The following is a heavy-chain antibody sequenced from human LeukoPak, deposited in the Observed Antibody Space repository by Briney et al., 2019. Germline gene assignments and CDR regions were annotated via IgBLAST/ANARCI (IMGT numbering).Heavy chain of an antibody. CDR3: AKGALRFLEWLEPTRNYYYMDV. J-gene: IGHJ6*03. CDR2: ISGSGGST. CDR1: GFTFSSYA. V-gene: IGHV3-23*01. D-gene: IGHD3-3*01. Sequence: GGSLRLSCAASGFTFSSYAMSWVRQAPGKGLEWVSAISGSGGSTYYADSVKGRFTISRDNSKNTLYLQMNSLRAEDTAVYYCAKGALRFLEWLEPTRNYYYMDVWGKGTTVTVSS.